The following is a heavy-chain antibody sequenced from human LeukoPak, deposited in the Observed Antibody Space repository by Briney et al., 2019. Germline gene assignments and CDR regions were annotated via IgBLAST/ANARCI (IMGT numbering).Heavy chain of an antibody. D-gene: IGHD5-12*01. Sequence: ASVKVSCKASGGTFSSYAISWVRQAPGQGLEWMGIINPSGGSTSYAQKFQGRVTMTRDTSTSTVYMELSSLRSEDTAVYYCARGRLRSYYGMDVWGQGTTVTVSS. J-gene: IGHJ6*02. CDR1: GGTFSSYA. V-gene: IGHV1-46*01. CDR2: INPSGGST. CDR3: ARGRLRSYYGMDV.